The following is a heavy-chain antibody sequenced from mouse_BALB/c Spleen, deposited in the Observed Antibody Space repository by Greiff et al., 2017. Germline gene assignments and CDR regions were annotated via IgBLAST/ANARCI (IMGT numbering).Heavy chain of an antibody. CDR3: STATPAWFAY. Sequence: VQLQQSGAELVKPGASVKLSCTASGFNIKDTYMHWVKQRPEQGLEWIGRIDPANGNTKYDPKFPGKATITADTSSNTAYLQLSSLTSEDTAVYYCSTATPAWFAYWGQGTLVTVSA. CDR1: GFNIKDTY. V-gene: IGHV14-3*02. CDR2: IDPANGNT. J-gene: IGHJ3*01. D-gene: IGHD1-2*01.